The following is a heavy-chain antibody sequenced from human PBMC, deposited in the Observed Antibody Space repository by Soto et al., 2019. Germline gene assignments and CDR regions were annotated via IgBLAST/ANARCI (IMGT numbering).Heavy chain of an antibody. CDR2: ISYDGSNK. V-gene: IGHV3-30*18. J-gene: IGHJ4*02. CDR3: AKGYRSSTSCIDY. D-gene: IGHD2-2*01. CDR1: GFTFSSYG. Sequence: QVQLVESGGGVVQPGRSLRLSCAASGFTFSSYGMHWVRQAPGKGLEWVAVISYDGSNKYYADSVKGRFTISRDNSKNTLFLQMNSLRAEDTAVYYCAKGYRSSTSCIDYWGQGTLVTVSS.